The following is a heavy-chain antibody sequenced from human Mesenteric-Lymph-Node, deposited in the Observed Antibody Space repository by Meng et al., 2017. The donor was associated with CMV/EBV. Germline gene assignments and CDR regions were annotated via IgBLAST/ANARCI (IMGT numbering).Heavy chain of an antibody. Sequence: VQLVQSGAEVKKPGSSVKVSGKASGGTFSSYTISWVRQAPGQGLEWMGRIIPILGIANYAQKFQGRVTITADKSTSTAYMELSSLRSEDTAVYYCAGGIAAAGSRWFDPWGQGTLVTVSS. CDR3: AGGIAAAGSRWFDP. D-gene: IGHD6-13*01. V-gene: IGHV1-69*02. CDR1: GGTFSSYT. J-gene: IGHJ5*02. CDR2: IIPILGIA.